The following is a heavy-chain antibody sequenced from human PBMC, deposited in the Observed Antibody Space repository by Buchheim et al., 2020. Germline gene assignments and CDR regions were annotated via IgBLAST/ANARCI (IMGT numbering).Heavy chain of an antibody. CDR3: ARGTPRYYFDF. V-gene: IGHV4-31*03. CDR1: GDSMERGGFY. J-gene: IGHJ4*02. Sequence: QVQLQESSPGLVKPSQTLSLTCTVSGDSMERGGFYWNWIRQHPGMGLEFIGYMYNSGSTYFNPSLRSRVTISADTSKNQFSLKLSSVTAADTAVYFCARGTPRYYFDFWGQGTL. CDR2: MYNSGST. D-gene: IGHD3-10*01.